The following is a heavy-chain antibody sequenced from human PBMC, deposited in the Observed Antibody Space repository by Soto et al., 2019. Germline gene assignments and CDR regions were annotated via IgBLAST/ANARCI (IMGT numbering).Heavy chain of an antibody. J-gene: IGHJ4*02. Sequence: GASVKVSCKASGGTFSSYAISWVRQAPGQGLEWMGGIIPIFGTANYAQKFQGRATITADESTSTAYMELSSLRSEDTAVYYCAKGYDSSGYYYDYFDYWGQGTLVTVSS. D-gene: IGHD3-22*01. CDR2: IIPIFGTA. CDR1: GGTFSSYA. CDR3: AKGYDSSGYYYDYFDY. V-gene: IGHV1-69*13.